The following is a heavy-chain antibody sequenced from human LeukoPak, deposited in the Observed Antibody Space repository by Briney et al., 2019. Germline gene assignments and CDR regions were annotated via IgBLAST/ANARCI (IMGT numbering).Heavy chain of an antibody. V-gene: IGHV3-9*01. J-gene: IGHJ4*02. CDR2: INWNSDSI. CDR3: AINGGGDSGYGNFDY. D-gene: IGHD5-12*01. CDR1: GFTFDDYA. Sequence: GGSLRLSCAVSGFTFDDYAMHWVRQVPGKGLEWVSGINWNSDSIGYADSVKGRFTTSRDNAKNSLYLQMNSLKAEDTAFYYCAINGGGDSGYGNFDYWGQGTLVTVSS.